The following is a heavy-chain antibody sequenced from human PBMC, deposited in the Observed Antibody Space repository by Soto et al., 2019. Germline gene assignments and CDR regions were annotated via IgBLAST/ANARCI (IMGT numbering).Heavy chain of an antibody. V-gene: IGHV4-30-2*01. D-gene: IGHD2-21*02. CDR1: GGSISSGGYA. CDR2: IYQSGST. J-gene: IGHJ4*02. CDR3: ARSYSGGDAYFDY. Sequence: SETLSLTCAVSGGSISSGGYAWAWIRQPPGKGLEWVGYIYQSGSTYYNPSLKSRVTIAADRSKNQFSLNLASVTAADTAVYYCARSYSGGDAYFDYWGQGTVVTVSS.